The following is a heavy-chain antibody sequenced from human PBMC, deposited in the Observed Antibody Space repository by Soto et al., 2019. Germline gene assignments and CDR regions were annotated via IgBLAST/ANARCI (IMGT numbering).Heavy chain of an antibody. D-gene: IGHD3-22*01. Sequence: PGESLKISCKGSGYSFTSYWIGWVRQMPGKGLEWMGIIYPGDSDTRYSPSFQGQVTISADRSISTAYLQWSSLKASDTAMYYCARCKYYYDSSGYYYGGHYYGMDVWGQGTTVTVS. CDR3: ARCKYYYDSSGYYYGGHYYGMDV. V-gene: IGHV5-51*01. CDR2: IYPGDSDT. CDR1: GYSFTSYW. J-gene: IGHJ6*02.